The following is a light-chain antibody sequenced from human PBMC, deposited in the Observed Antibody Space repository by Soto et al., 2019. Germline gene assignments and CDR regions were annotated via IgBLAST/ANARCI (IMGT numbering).Light chain of an antibody. J-gene: IGLJ1*01. CDR3: CSYAGSPYV. CDR2: DVS. V-gene: IGLV2-11*01. Sequence: QSAPTQPRSVSGSPGQSVTISCTGTSSDVGEYDYVSWYQQHPGKAPKLMIFDVSEQPSGVPDRFSGSKTGNTASLAISGLQAEDEADYYCCSYAGSPYVFGTGTKLTVL. CDR1: SSDVGEYDY.